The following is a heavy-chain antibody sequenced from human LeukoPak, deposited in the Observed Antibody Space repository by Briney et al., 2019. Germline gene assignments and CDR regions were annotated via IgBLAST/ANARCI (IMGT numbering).Heavy chain of an antibody. CDR2: IIPILGIA. J-gene: IGHJ3*02. Sequence: ASVTVSCKASGGTFSSYAISWVRQAPGQGLEWMGRIIPILGIANYAQKFQGRVAITADKSTSTAYMELSSLRSEDTAVYYCARDLYYDSSGHDAFDIWGQGTMVTVSS. CDR3: ARDLYYDSSGHDAFDI. CDR1: GGTFSSYA. V-gene: IGHV1-69*04. D-gene: IGHD3-22*01.